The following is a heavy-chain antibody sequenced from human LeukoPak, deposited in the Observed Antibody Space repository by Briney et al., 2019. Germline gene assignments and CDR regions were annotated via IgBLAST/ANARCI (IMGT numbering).Heavy chain of an antibody. V-gene: IGHV3-9*01. D-gene: IGHD3-22*01. CDR2: ISWNSGSI. CDR3: AKDISGHYYDSSGYDY. CDR1: GFTFDDYA. J-gene: IGHJ4*02. Sequence: GGSLRLSCAASGFTFDDYAMHWVRQAPGKGLEWVSGISWNSGSIGYADSVKGRFTISRDNAKNSLYLQMNSLRAEDTALYYCAKDISGHYYDSSGYDYWGQGTLVTVSS.